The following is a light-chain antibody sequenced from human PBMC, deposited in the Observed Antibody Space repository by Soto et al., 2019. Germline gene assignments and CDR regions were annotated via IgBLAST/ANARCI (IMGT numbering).Light chain of an antibody. Sequence: QSVLTQPPSASGSPGQSVTISCTGTSSDVGGYKYVSWYQQHPGKAPKLMIYEVSKWPSGVPDRFSGSKSGNTASLTVSGLQAEDEADYYCSSYAGSNDVIFGGGTKVTVL. J-gene: IGLJ2*01. CDR2: EVS. CDR1: SSDVGGYKY. V-gene: IGLV2-8*01. CDR3: SSYAGSNDVI.